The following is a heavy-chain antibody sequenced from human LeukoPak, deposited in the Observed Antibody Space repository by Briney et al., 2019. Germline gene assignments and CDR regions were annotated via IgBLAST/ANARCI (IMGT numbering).Heavy chain of an antibody. D-gene: IGHD4-11*01. CDR1: GFTFSAYS. Sequence: PGGSLRLSCAASGFTFSAYSMNWVRQAPGKGLEWISYITSSSTTKYYAESVKGRFTISRDNAKNSPFLQMNSLRDADTAVYYCARVSNYHFDSWGQGILVTVSS. J-gene: IGHJ4*02. V-gene: IGHV3-48*02. CDR2: ITSSSTTK. CDR3: ARVSNYHFDS.